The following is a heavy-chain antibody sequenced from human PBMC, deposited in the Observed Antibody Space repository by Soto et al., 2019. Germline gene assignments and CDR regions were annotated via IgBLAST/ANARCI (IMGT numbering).Heavy chain of an antibody. CDR3: ARGFGRGWYERGSFYDY. Sequence: ETLSLTCAVSGYSISSGYYWGWIRQPPGKGLEWIGSIYHSGSTYYNPSLKSRVTISVDTSKNQFSLKLSSVTAADTAVYYCARGFGRGWYERGSFYDYWGQGTLVTVSS. D-gene: IGHD6-19*01. CDR1: GYSISSGYY. J-gene: IGHJ4*02. CDR2: IYHSGST. V-gene: IGHV4-38-2*01.